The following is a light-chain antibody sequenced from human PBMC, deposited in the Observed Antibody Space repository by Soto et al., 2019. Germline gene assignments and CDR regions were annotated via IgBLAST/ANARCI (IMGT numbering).Light chain of an antibody. CDR2: KAS. CDR1: QTFSSW. Sequence: PKWPSPVAGSVGERGTITGLASQTFSSWLVWYQQKPGKAPKLLIYKASSLESGVPSRFSGSGSGQEFRLTISSLQPEDFETYYLLQHDNFPWTFGQGTKVDI. J-gene: IGKJ1*01. V-gene: IGKV1-5*03. CDR3: LQHDNFPWT.